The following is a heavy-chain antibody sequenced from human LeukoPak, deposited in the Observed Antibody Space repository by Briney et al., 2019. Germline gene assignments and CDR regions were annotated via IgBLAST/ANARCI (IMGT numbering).Heavy chain of an antibody. J-gene: IGHJ3*02. V-gene: IGHV3-7*01. CDR3: ARVGNYDFWSGYYGVDAFDI. Sequence: GGSLRLSCAASGFTFSSYWISWVRQAPGKGLEWVANIKQDGSEKYYVGSVKGRFTISRDNAKNSLYLQMNSLRAEDTAVYYCARVGNYDFWSGYYGVDAFDIWGQGTMVTVSS. D-gene: IGHD3-3*01. CDR1: GFTFSSYW. CDR2: IKQDGSEK.